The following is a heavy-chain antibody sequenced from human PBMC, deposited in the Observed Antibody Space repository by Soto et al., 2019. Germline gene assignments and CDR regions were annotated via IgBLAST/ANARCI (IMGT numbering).Heavy chain of an antibody. CDR2: INHSGST. Sequence: GPGPHDSSETLSLTCAVYGGSFSGYYWSWIRQPPGKGLEWIGEINHSGSTNYNPSLKSRVTISVDTSKNQFSLKLSSVTAGDTAVYYCAGGHIVVVPAAQRRSWFDPWGQGTLVTVSS. CDR3: AGGHIVVVPAAQRRSWFDP. CDR1: GGSFSGYY. V-gene: IGHV4-34*01. J-gene: IGHJ5*02. D-gene: IGHD2-2*01.